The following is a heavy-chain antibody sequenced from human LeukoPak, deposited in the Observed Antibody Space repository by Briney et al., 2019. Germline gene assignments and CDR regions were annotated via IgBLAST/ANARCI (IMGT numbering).Heavy chain of an antibody. CDR2: IIPIFGTA. V-gene: IGHV1-69*13. CDR3: ARVYYYDSSGPGAAFDI. J-gene: IGHJ3*02. D-gene: IGHD3-22*01. Sequence: ASVKVSCKASGGTFSSYAISWVRQAPGQGLEWMGGIIPIFGTANYAQKFQGRVTITADESTSTAYMELSRLRSDDTAVYYCARVYYYDSSGPGAAFDIWGQGTMVTVSS. CDR1: GGTFSSYA.